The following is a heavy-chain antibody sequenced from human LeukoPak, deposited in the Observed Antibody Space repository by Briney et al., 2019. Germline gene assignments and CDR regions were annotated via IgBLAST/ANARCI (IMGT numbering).Heavy chain of an antibody. CDR3: ARADRGYSYGSIDY. CDR2: IKQDGSEK. V-gene: IGHV3-7*01. CDR1: GFTFSSHW. Sequence: PGGSLRLSCAASGFTFSSHWMSWVRQAPGKGLEWVANIKQDGSEKYYVDSVKGRFTISRDNAKNSLYLQMNSLRAEDTAVYYCARADRGYSYGSIDYWGQGTLVTVSS. D-gene: IGHD5-18*01. J-gene: IGHJ4*02.